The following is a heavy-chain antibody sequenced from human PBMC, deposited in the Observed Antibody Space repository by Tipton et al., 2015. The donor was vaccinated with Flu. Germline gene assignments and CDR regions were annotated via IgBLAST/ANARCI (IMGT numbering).Heavy chain of an antibody. Sequence: LRLSCAVYGGSFSDYYWSWIRQPPGKGLEWIGEINHSGSTNYDPSLKSRVTISVDTSKNQLSLKVSSVTAADTAVYYCARSHGGNWGQGTLVTVSS. CDR3: ARSHGGN. J-gene: IGHJ4*02. CDR2: INHSGST. CDR1: GGSFSDYY. V-gene: IGHV4-34*01. D-gene: IGHD3-3*01.